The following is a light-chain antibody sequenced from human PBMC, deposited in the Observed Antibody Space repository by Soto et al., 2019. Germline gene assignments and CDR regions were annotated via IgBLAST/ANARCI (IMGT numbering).Light chain of an antibody. J-gene: IGKJ1*01. Sequence: DIQMTQSPSTLSASVGDRVTITCRASQSISSWLAWYQQKPGTAPKLLMFGASTLQSGVPSRFSGSGSGTDFTLTITSLQPEDFATYYCQQSYNTPRTFGQGTMVDI. CDR3: QQSYNTPRT. V-gene: IGKV1-39*01. CDR2: GAS. CDR1: QSISSW.